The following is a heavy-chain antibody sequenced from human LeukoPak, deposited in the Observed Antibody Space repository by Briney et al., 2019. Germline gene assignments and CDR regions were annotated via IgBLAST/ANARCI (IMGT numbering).Heavy chain of an antibody. CDR2: ISAYNGNT. V-gene: IGHV1-18*01. CDR1: GYTFTSYG. CDR3: ARDGGLSDGDYTYYYDSSGYHTKYFQH. Sequence: GASVKVSCKASGYTFTSYGISWVRQAPGQGLEWMGWISAYNGNTNYAQKLQGRVTMTTDTSTSTAHMELRSLRSDDTAVYYCARDGGLSDGDYTYYYDSSGYHTKYFQHWGQGTLVTVSS. D-gene: IGHD3-22*01. J-gene: IGHJ1*01.